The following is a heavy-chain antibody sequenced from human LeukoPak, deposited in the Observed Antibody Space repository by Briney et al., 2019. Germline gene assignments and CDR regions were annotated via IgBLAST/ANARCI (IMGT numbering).Heavy chain of an antibody. V-gene: IGHV3-7*01. D-gene: IGHD6-19*01. Sequence: GWSLRLSCAASGFTFSSYWMSWVRQAPGKGLESVANIKQDGSEKYYVDSVKGRFTISRDNAKNSLYLQMNSLRAEDTVVYYCARWQWDGMDVWGQGTTVTVSS. CDR3: ARWQWDGMDV. CDR2: IKQDGSEK. J-gene: IGHJ6*02. CDR1: GFTFSSYW.